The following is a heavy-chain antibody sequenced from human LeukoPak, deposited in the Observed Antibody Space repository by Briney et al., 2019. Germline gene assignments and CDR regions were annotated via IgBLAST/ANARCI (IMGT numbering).Heavy chain of an antibody. CDR2: INHSGST. CDR1: GGSFSGYY. Sequence: ETLSLTYAVYGGSFSGYYWSWIRQPPGKGLEWIGEINHSGSTNYNPSLKSRVTISVDTSKNQFSLKLISVTAADTAVYYCARHEDSSSWSGGFDYWGQGTLVTVSS. CDR3: ARHEDSSSWSGGFDY. V-gene: IGHV4-34*01. D-gene: IGHD6-13*01. J-gene: IGHJ4*02.